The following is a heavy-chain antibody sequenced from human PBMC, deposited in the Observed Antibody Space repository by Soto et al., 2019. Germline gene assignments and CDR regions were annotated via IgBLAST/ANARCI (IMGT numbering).Heavy chain of an antibody. V-gene: IGHV3-30*18. D-gene: IGHD1-26*01. CDR3: AKDRSELATFDY. CDR2: XXXDXSXX. Sequence: GGCMGLSCAACRFSFSSYGMHWFRQAPGKGLEXVAVXXXDXSXXXYXXXXKGRFTISRDNSKNTLYLQMNSLRAEDTAVYYCAKDRSELATFDYWGQGTLVTVSS. J-gene: IGHJ4*02. CDR1: RFSFSSYG.